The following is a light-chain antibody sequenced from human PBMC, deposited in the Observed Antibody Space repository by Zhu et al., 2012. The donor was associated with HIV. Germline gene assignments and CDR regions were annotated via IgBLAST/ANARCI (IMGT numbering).Light chain of an antibody. Sequence: EVMLTQSPGTLSLSPGDRATLACRASQSVSSNYVIWYQQKPGQAPRPLIYGASDRASGVPDRFSGSGSGTDFTLTISRLEPEDFAVYYCHQYDNSWTFGQGTKVEIK. CDR3: HQYDNSWT. CDR2: GAS. V-gene: IGKV3-20*01. CDR1: QSVSSNY. J-gene: IGKJ1*01.